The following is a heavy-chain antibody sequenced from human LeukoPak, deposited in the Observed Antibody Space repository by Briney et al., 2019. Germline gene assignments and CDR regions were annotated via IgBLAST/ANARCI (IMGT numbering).Heavy chain of an antibody. CDR3: ASFSSGWRDHFDY. CDR1: GGSISSYY. D-gene: IGHD6-19*01. V-gene: IGHV4-59*01. CDR2: IYYSGST. J-gene: IGHJ4*02. Sequence: PSETLSLTCTVSGGSISSYYWSWIRQPPGKGLEWIGYIYYSGSTNYNPSLKSRVTISVDTSKNQFSLKLSSVTAADTAVYYCASFSSGWRDHFDYWGQGTLVTVSS.